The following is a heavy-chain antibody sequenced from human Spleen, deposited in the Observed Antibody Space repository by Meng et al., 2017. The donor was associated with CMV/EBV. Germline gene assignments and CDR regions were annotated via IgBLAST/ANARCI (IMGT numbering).Heavy chain of an antibody. J-gene: IGHJ4*02. D-gene: IGHD7-27*01. CDR1: GFIFSDYY. CDR2: ITGGGGTL. V-gene: IGHV3-11*04. CDR3: ARDGTGGSLDY. Sequence: SCAASGFIFSDYYMTWIRQAPGKGLEWVAPITGGGGTLYYADSVRGRFTISRDNAKNSLYLQMSSLRAEDTAVYFCARDGTGGSLDYWGPGTLVTVSS.